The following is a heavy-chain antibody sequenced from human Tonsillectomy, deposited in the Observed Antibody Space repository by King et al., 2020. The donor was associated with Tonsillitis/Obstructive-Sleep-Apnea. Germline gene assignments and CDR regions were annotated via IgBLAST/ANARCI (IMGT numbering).Heavy chain of an antibody. CDR2: INPNSGGT. D-gene: IGHD1-1*01. V-gene: IGHV1-2*04. CDR3: ARAGGDNWNDYYYYYYMDV. CDR1: GYTFTGYY. J-gene: IGHJ6*03. Sequence: VQLVESGAEVKKPGASVKVSCKASGYTFTGYYMHWVRQAPGQGLEWMGWINPNSGGTNYAQKFQGWFTMNRDKSISTAYMELSRLRSDDTAVYYCARAGGDNWNDYYYYYYMDVWGKGTTVTVSS.